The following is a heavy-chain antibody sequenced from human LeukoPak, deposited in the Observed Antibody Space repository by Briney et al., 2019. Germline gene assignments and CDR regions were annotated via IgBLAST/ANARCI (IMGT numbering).Heavy chain of an antibody. V-gene: IGHV3-21*01. J-gene: IGHJ6*02. CDR3: AREWEAKQWLGGMDV. D-gene: IGHD6-19*01. CDR2: ISSSTSYI. CDR1: GFTFSNCC. Sequence: PGGSLRLSCVASGFTFSNCCMNWVRQAPGKGLEWVSSISSSTSYIFYADSVKGRFTISRDNAKNSLYLQMNSLRAEDTAVYYCAREWEAKQWLGGMDVWGQGTTVTVSS.